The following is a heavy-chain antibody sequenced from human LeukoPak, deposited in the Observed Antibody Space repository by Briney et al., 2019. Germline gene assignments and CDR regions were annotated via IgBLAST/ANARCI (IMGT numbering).Heavy chain of an antibody. CDR2: ISAYNGNT. V-gene: IGHV1-18*01. D-gene: IGHD4-17*01. J-gene: IGHJ4*02. Sequence: ASVKVSCKASGYTFTSYGISWVRQAPGQGLEWMGWISAYNGNTNYAQKLQGRVTMTTDTYTSTASMELRSLRSDDTAVYYCARVRSGTTVTKLPKPVDYWGQGTLVTVSS. CDR3: ARVRSGTTVTKLPKPVDY. CDR1: GYTFTSYG.